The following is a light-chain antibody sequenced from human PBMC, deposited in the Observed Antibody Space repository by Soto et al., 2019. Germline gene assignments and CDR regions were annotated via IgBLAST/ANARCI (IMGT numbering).Light chain of an antibody. CDR1: SSDVGGHNY. CDR3: CSYTRSSTYL. CDR2: EVS. V-gene: IGLV2-14*01. J-gene: IGLJ1*01. Sequence: QSVLTQPASVSGSPGQSITISCTGTSSDVGGHNYVSWYQQHPGKAPKLMIYEVSNRPSGVSSRFSGSKSGNTASLTISGLQAEDEGDYYCCSYTRSSTYLFGTGTKVTVL.